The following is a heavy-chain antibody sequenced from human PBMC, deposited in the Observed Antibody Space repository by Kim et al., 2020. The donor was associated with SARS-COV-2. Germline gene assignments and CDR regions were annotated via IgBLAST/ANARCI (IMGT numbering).Heavy chain of an antibody. Sequence: GGSLRLSCAASGFTFGDYGMHWVRQAPGKGLELVSGISWNSGSIGYEDSVNGRLIISRDDAKNSLYLLKNSMRAEATALYYCAINELGSPDYFDYWVHGT. J-gene: IGHJ4*01. CDR3: AINELGSPDYFDY. V-gene: IGHV3-9*01. CDR1: GFTFGDYG. D-gene: IGHD6-13*01. CDR2: ISWNSGSI.